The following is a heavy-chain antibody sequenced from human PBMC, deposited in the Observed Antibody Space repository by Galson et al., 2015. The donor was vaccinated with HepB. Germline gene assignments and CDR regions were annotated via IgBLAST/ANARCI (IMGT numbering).Heavy chain of an antibody. J-gene: IGHJ3*01. Sequence: WSWIRQPPGKGLEWIGYIYYNGRTNYNPSLKSRVTILLDASKNQFSLNLSSVTAADTALYYCAREAYYYDSSGSYDALDVWGQGTMVTVSS. CDR3: AREAYYYDSSGSYDALDV. V-gene: IGHV4-59*01. D-gene: IGHD3-22*01. CDR2: IYYNGRT.